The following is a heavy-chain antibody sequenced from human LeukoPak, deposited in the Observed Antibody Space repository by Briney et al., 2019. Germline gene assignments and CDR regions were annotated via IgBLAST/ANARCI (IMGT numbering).Heavy chain of an antibody. Sequence: QPGRSLRLSCAASGITFSSYDMHWVRQAPGKGLEWVAFIRYDGSNKYYAESVKGRFTISRDNSKNTLYLQINTLRPEDTAVSLPSGRGSFDPWGQGTLVTVSS. CDR3: SGRGSFDP. V-gene: IGHV3-30*02. D-gene: IGHD3-10*01. CDR1: GITFSSYD. J-gene: IGHJ5*02. CDR2: IRYDGSNK.